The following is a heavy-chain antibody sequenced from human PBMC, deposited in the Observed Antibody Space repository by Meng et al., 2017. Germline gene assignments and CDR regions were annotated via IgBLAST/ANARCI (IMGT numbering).Heavy chain of an antibody. Sequence: GSLRLSCAVYGGSFSSYYWGWIRQPPGKGLEWIGSIYYSGSTYYNPSLKSRVTISVDTSKNQFSLKLSSVTAADTAVYYCARVRSTSWPSPPNYFDYWGQGTLVTVSS. CDR3: ARVRSTSWPSPPNYFDY. CDR1: GGSFSSYY. J-gene: IGHJ4*02. V-gene: IGHV4-39*07. CDR2: IYYSGST. D-gene: IGHD2-2*01.